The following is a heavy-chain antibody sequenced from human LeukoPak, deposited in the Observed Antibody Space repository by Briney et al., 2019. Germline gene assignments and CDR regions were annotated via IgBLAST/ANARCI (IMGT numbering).Heavy chain of an antibody. CDR3: ARAVYGSGNYFFDY. CDR1: GGSFRGYY. CDR2: MFYSGSP. D-gene: IGHD3-10*01. J-gene: IGHJ4*02. Sequence: SETLSLTCSVSGGSFRGYYWSWIRQPPGKGLEWIGYMFYSGSPSHNPSLRSRVTISVDTSKNHLSLKLTSVTAADTAVYYRARAVYGSGNYFFDYWGQGTLVTVSS. V-gene: IGHV4-59*08.